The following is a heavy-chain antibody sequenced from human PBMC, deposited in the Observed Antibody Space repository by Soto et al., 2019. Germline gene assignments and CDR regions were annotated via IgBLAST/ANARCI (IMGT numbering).Heavy chain of an antibody. CDR1: GYTFTSYY. D-gene: IGHD3-9*01. CDR2: INPSGVST. V-gene: IGHV1-46*01. J-gene: IGHJ6*02. CDR3: ARDPLYYDILTSHYSYGMDV. Sequence: QVQLVQSGAEVKKPGASVKVSCKASGYTFTSYYMHWVRQAPGQGLEWMGIINPSGVSTSYAQKFQSRVTMTRDTSTSTVYMELSSLRYEDTAVYYCARDPLYYDILTSHYSYGMDVWGQGNTVTVSS.